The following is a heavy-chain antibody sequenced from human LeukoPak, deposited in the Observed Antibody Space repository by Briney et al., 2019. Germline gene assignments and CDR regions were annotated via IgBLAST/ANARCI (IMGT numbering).Heavy chain of an antibody. CDR3: ARDPTVRGVIIWSAFDI. D-gene: IGHD3-10*01. J-gene: IGHJ3*02. Sequence: SETLSLTCAVYGGSFSGYYWSWIRQPPGKGLEWIGEINHSGSTNYNPSLKSRVTMSVDTSKNQFSLKLSSVTAADTAVYYCARDPTVRGVIIWSAFDIWGQGTMVTVSS. V-gene: IGHV4-34*01. CDR2: INHSGST. CDR1: GGSFSGYY.